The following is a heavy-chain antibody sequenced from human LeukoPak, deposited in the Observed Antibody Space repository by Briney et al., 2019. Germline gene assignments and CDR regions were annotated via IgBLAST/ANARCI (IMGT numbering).Heavy chain of an antibody. D-gene: IGHD3-3*01. V-gene: IGHV3-30*02. CDR2: IRYDGSNK. CDR3: AKGPDYDFWSGYFDY. J-gene: IGHJ4*02. Sequence: GGSLRPSCAASGFTFSSYGMHWVCQAPGKGLEWVAFIRYDGSNKYYADSVKGRFTISRDNSKNTLYLQMNSLRAEDTAVYYCAKGPDYDFWSGYFDYWGQGTLVTVSS. CDR1: GFTFSSYG.